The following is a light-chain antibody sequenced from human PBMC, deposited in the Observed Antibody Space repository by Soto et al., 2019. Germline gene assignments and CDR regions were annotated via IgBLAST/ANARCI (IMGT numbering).Light chain of an antibody. CDR3: CSYAGSYNYV. CDR1: SSDVGGYNF. J-gene: IGLJ1*01. CDR2: DVI. V-gene: IGLV2-11*01. Sequence: QSVLAQPRSVSGSPGQSVTIPCTGTSSDVGGYNFVSWYQQHPGKAPKLTIYDVIKRPSGVPDRFSGSKSGNTASLTISGLQAEDEADYYCCSYAGSYNYVFGTGTKVTVL.